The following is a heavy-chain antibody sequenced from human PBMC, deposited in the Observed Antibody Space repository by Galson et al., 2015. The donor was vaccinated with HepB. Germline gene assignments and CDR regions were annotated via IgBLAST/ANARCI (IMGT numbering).Heavy chain of an antibody. CDR3: ALPKQLSDAFDI. Sequence: SVKVSCKASGYTFTGYYMHWVRQAPGRGLEWMGWINPNSGGTNYAQKFQGRVTMTRDTSISTAHMELSRLRSDDTAVYYCALPKQLSDAFDIWGQGTMVTVSS. V-gene: IGHV1-2*02. J-gene: IGHJ3*02. D-gene: IGHD6-6*01. CDR2: INPNSGGT. CDR1: GYTFTGYY.